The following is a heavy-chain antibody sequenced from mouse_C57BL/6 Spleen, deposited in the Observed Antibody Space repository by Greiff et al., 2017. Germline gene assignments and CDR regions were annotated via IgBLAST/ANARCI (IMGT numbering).Heavy chain of an antibody. J-gene: IGHJ1*03. CDR1: GFTFSNYW. V-gene: IGHV6-3*01. Sequence: EVMLVESGGGLVQPGGSMKLSCVASGFTFSNYWMNWVRQSPEKGLEWVAQIRLKSDNYATHYAESVKGRFTISRDDSKSSVYLQMNNLRAEDTGIYYCTGRFYDGSSYDWYFDVWGTGTTVTVSS. CDR3: TGRFYDGSSYDWYFDV. CDR2: IRLKSDNYAT. D-gene: IGHD1-1*01.